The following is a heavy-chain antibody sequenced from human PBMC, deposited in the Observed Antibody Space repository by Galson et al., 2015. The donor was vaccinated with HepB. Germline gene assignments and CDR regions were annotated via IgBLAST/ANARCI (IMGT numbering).Heavy chain of an antibody. CDR2: INPNSGGT. V-gene: IGHV1-2*02. Sequence: SVKVSCKASGYTFTGYHMHWVRQAPGQGLEWVGWINPNSGGTKYAQKFQGRVTMTRDTSISTAYMELSRLRSDDTAVYYCARGYCGSTSCYLFDHWGQGTLVTVSS. CDR3: ARGYCGSTSCYLFDH. CDR1: GYTFTGYH. D-gene: IGHD2-2*01. J-gene: IGHJ4*02.